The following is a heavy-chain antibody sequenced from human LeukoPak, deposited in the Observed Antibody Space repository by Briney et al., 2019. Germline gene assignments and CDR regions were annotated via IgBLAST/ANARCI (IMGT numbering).Heavy chain of an antibody. CDR1: GGSISSYY. D-gene: IGHD5-12*01. Sequence: SETLSLTCTVSGGSISSYYWSWIRQPPGKGLEWIGYIYYSGSTNYNPSLKSRVTISVDTSKNQFSLKLSSVTAADTAVYYCAGGYDYGWFDTWGQGTLVTVSS. V-gene: IGHV4-59*01. CDR3: AGGYDYGWFDT. CDR2: IYYSGST. J-gene: IGHJ5*02.